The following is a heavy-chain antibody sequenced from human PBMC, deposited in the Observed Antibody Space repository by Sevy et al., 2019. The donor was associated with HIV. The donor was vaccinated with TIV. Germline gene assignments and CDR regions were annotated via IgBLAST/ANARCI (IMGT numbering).Heavy chain of an antibody. Sequence: SETLSLTCAVSGYSISSGYYWGWIRQPPGKGLEWIGSIYHSGSTYYNPSLKSRVTISVDTSKNQFSLKLSSVTAADTAVYYCARVQNYDILTGYYKISRWFDPWGQGTLVTVSS. CDR2: IYHSGST. CDR3: ARVQNYDILTGYYKISRWFDP. V-gene: IGHV4-38-2*01. J-gene: IGHJ5*02. D-gene: IGHD3-9*01. CDR1: GYSISSGYY.